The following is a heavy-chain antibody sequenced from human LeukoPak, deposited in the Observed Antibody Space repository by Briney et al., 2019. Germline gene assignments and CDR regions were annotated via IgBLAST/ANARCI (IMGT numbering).Heavy chain of an antibody. J-gene: IGHJ4*02. V-gene: IGHV3-7*01. CDR2: IKQDGSEK. Sequence: PGGSLRLSCAASGFTFDNYWMIWVRQAPGKGLEWVASIKQDGSEKQYADSVRGRFTISRDNAKDVLDLQMNSLTAEDTAVYFCGKDIHSFQSDYWAREPWSPFPQ. CDR3: GKDIHSFQSDY. D-gene: IGHD2-2*02. CDR1: GFTFDNYW.